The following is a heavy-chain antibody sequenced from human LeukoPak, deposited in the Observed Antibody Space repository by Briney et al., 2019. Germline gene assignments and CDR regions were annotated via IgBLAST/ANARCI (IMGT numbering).Heavy chain of an antibody. CDR3: ARANPYDSSGSLDY. CDR2: IYYSGST. J-gene: IGHJ4*02. V-gene: IGHV4-59*01. CDR1: GGSISSYY. D-gene: IGHD3-22*01. Sequence: PSETLSLTCTVSGGSISSYYWSWIRQPPGKGLEWIGYIYYSGSTNYSPSLKSRVTISVDTSKNQFSLKLSSVTAADTAVYYCARANPYDSSGSLDYWGQGALVTVSS.